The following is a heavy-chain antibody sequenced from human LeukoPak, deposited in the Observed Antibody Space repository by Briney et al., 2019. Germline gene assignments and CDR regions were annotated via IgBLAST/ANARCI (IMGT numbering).Heavy chain of an antibody. D-gene: IGHD6-19*01. J-gene: IGHJ4*02. CDR2: VNLSGST. V-gene: IGHV4-59*01. Sequence: PSETLSLTCTTSGYSISTYYWSWIRQSPGKGLEWIGDVNLSGSTNYNPSLNYNPSLKSRVSISIDTSRNQFSLKLSSVTAADTAVYYCARGVWLARDYWGQGTLVTVSS. CDR3: ARGVWLARDY. CDR1: GYSISTYY.